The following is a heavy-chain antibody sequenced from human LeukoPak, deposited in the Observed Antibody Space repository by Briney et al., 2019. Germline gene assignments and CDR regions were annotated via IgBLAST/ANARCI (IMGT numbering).Heavy chain of an antibody. CDR3: ARDSDLWSGALDY. Sequence: GGSLRLSCAASGFTLTTYSMNWVRQAPGKGLEWISYITGGSSTIFYADSVKGRFTISRDNAQNALYLQMNSLRAEDTAVYYCARDSDLWSGALDYWGQGTLVTVSS. CDR1: GFTLTTYS. D-gene: IGHD3-3*01. J-gene: IGHJ4*02. CDR2: ITGGSSTI. V-gene: IGHV3-48*04.